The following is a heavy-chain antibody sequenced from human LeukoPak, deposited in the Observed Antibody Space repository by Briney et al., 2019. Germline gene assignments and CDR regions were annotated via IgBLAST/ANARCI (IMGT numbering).Heavy chain of an antibody. Sequence: GGTLRLSCAASGFTFSSYGMSWVRQAPGKGLEWVANIKQDGSEKYYVDSVKGRFTISRDNAKNSLYLQMNSLRAEDTAVYYCARGFVGTYDSSGKTYYFDYWGQGTLVTVSS. CDR1: GFTFSSYG. J-gene: IGHJ4*02. CDR2: IKQDGSEK. CDR3: ARGFVGTYDSSGKTYYFDY. D-gene: IGHD3-22*01. V-gene: IGHV3-7*04.